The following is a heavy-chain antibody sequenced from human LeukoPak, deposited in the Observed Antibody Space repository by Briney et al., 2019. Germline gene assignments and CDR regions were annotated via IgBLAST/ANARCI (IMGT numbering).Heavy chain of an antibody. D-gene: IGHD6-13*01. J-gene: IGHJ3*02. Sequence: ASVKVSCKASGYTFTGYYMHWVRQAPGQGREWMGWINPNSGGTNYAQKFQGRVTMTRDTSISTAYMELSRLRSDDTAVYYCARVSGSSWYRADAFDIWGQGTMVTVSS. V-gene: IGHV1-2*02. CDR1: GYTFTGYY. CDR2: INPNSGGT. CDR3: ARVSGSSWYRADAFDI.